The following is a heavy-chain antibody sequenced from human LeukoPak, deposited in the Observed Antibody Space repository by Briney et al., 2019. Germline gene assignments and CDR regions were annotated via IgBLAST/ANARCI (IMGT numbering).Heavy chain of an antibody. CDR2: IYPDDSDT. Sequence: GESLKISCQASGYTFTSYWIGGVCQKPGKGLECMGIIYPDDSDTTYSPSFQGQVTISAAKSFSTAYLQWSSLKASDTAIYYCARLGGDTYYFGSASYPNWYFDLWGRGTLVTVSS. J-gene: IGHJ2*01. CDR1: GYTFTSYW. CDR3: ARLGGDTYYFGSASYPNWYFDL. D-gene: IGHD3-10*01. V-gene: IGHV5-51*01.